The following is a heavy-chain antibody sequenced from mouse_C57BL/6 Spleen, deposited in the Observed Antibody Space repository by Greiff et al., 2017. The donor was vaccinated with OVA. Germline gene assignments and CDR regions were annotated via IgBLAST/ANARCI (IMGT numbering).Heavy chain of an antibody. Sequence: VQVVESGAELVRPGASVTLSCKASGYTFTDYEMHWVKQTPVHGLEWIGAIDPETGGTAYNQKFKGKAILTADKSSSTAYMELRSLTSEDSAVYYCTLRLLRWFAYWGQGTLVTVSA. CDR2: IDPETGGT. V-gene: IGHV1-15*01. CDR1: GYTFTDYE. CDR3: TLRLLRWFAY. D-gene: IGHD2-3*01. J-gene: IGHJ3*01.